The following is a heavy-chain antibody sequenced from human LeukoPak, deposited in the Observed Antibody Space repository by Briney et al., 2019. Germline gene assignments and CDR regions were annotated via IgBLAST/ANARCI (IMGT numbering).Heavy chain of an antibody. V-gene: IGHV4-59*01. CDR3: ARLVRTSITMVRGVTNNWFDP. J-gene: IGHJ5*02. CDR1: WGSISSYY. Sequence: SETLSLTCTVSWGSISSYYWSWIRQPPGKGLEWIGLIYYIGSTNYNPSLKSRVTISVDTSKNQFSLKLSSVTAADTAVYYCARLVRTSITMVRGVTNNWFDPWGQGTLVTVSS. D-gene: IGHD3-10*01. CDR2: IYYIGST.